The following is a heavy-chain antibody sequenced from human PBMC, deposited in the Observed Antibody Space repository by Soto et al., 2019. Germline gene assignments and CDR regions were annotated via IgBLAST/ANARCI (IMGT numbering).Heavy chain of an antibody. J-gene: IGHJ5*02. CDR1: GCTFSSYR. CDR3: TRDVNWFAP. V-gene: IGHV3-48*03. Sequence: LSRTSAGCTFSSYRMNWDRQAAGKGLEWVSYISSSGSTIYYADDVKGRFNISRDSAKNSLCRQMNSVRAEDTAVYYCTRDVNWFAPWRQGT. CDR2: ISSSGSTI.